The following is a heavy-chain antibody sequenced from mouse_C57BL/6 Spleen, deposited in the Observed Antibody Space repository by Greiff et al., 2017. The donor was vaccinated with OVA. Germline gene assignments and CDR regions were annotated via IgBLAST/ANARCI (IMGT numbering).Heavy chain of an antibody. CDR3: ARHYYYGSSYGYFDV. CDR2: IYPGSGST. V-gene: IGHV1-55*01. CDR1: GYTFTSYW. D-gene: IGHD1-1*01. Sequence: VQLHQPGAELVKPGASVKMSCKASGYTFTSYWITWVKQRPGQGLEWIGDIYPGSGSTHYNEKFKSKATLTVDTSSSTAYMQLSSLTSEDSAVYYCARHYYYGSSYGYFDVWGTGTTVTVSS. J-gene: IGHJ1*03.